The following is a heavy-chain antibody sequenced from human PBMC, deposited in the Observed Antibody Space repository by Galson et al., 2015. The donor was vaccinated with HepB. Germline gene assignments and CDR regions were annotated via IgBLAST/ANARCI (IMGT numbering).Heavy chain of an antibody. CDR3: ARDYGSGSYSPDI. CDR1: GYPFIMYY. J-gene: IGHJ3*02. CDR2: INPSGGST. V-gene: IGHV1-46*01. D-gene: IGHD3-10*01. Sequence: SVKVSCKASGYPFIMYYIHWVRQAPGQIPEWMGMINPSGGSTTYTQKFQGRVTMTRDMSTSTVYMDLSSLRSEDTAVYYCARDYGSGSYSPDIWGQGTMVTVSS.